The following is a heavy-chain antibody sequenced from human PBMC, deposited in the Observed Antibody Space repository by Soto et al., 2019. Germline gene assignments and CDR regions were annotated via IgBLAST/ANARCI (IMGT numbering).Heavy chain of an antibody. CDR3: AWVEATSKCPFDY. J-gene: IGHJ4*02. V-gene: IGHV4-61*03. CDR1: GGSVSSGSYY. D-gene: IGHD1-26*01. Sequence: QVQLQESGPGLVKPSETLSLTCTVSGGSVSSGSYYWSWIRQPPGKGLEWIGYIYYSGSTNYNPSPNSRGTISLHTSKTHFSLKLSSVTAASPAVYYCAWVEATSKCPFDYWGQGTLVTVSS. CDR2: IYYSGST.